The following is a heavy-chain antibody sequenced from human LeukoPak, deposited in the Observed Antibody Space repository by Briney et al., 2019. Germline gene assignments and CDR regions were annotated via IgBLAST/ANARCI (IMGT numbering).Heavy chain of an antibody. Sequence: PGTSLRLSCAASGFTFSGYAMYWVRQAPGRGLEWVAVISYDGNGKNYADSVKGRSTISRVNSQNTLHLQMNSLRPDDTAVYYCARGGEAWDLLRHFDSWGQGTLVAVSS. CDR1: GFTFSGYA. CDR2: ISYDGNGK. CDR3: ARGGEAWDLLRHFDS. J-gene: IGHJ4*02. D-gene: IGHD1-26*01. V-gene: IGHV3-30-3*01.